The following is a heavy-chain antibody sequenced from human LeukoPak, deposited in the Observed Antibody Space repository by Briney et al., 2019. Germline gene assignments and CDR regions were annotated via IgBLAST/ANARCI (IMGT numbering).Heavy chain of an antibody. CDR3: ARTHYYDSSGYYYFDY. D-gene: IGHD3-22*01. Sequence: GESLKISCKGSGYSFTSYWIGWVRQMPRKGLEWMGIIYPGDSDTRYSPSFQGQVTISADKSISTAYLQWSSLKASDTAMYYCARTHYYDSSGYYYFDYWGQGTLVTVSS. CDR1: GYSFTSYW. V-gene: IGHV5-51*01. CDR2: IYPGDSDT. J-gene: IGHJ4*02.